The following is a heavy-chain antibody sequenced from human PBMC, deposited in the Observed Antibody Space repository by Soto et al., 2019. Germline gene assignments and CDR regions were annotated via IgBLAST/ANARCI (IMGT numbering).Heavy chain of an antibody. CDR2: INPNGGGT. CDR1: EYTFTGYY. D-gene: IGHD6-19*01. CDR3: ATSSDWSPLLDY. Sequence: ASVKVSCKASEYTFTGYYLHWVRQAPGQRLEWMGWINPNGGGTIYAQKFQGRLTMTRDASITTAYMELSRLSSDDTAFYYCATSSDWSPLLDYWGQGTLVTVSS. J-gene: IGHJ4*02. V-gene: IGHV1-2*02.